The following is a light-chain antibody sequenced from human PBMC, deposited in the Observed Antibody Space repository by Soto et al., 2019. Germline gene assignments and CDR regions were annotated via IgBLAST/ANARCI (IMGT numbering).Light chain of an antibody. CDR3: HQRNT. J-gene: IGKJ5*01. CDR1: QSVSSR. Sequence: TQSPSFVSASVGDRATLSCRASQSVSSRLAWYRQTPGQAPRLLIYDTSNRATGVPPRFSGSRSGTDFTLTISSVEPEDFAVFYCHQRNTFGQGARLEIK. CDR2: DTS. V-gene: IGKV3-11*01.